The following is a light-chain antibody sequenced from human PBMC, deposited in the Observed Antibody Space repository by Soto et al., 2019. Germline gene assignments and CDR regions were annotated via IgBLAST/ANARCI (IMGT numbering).Light chain of an antibody. V-gene: IGLV3-21*02. CDR2: DNN. CDR3: QVWESFSDHPYV. Sequence: SHELSQPPSGVDAPGQTTSISCGGANFETKRVHWYQQRPGQAPILVVYDNNDRPSGIPERFTGSNSGNTATLTISRVEAGDEADYYCQVWESFSDHPYVFGGGTKVTVL. CDR1: NFETKR. J-gene: IGLJ1*01.